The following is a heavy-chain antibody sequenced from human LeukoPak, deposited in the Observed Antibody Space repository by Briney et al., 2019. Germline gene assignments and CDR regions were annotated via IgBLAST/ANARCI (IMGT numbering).Heavy chain of an antibody. CDR1: GFNFSSYS. J-gene: IGHJ6*03. Sequence: GGSLRLSCAASGFNFSSYSMNWVRQAPGKGLEWVSYISSSSSTIYYADSVKGRFTISRDNAKNSLYLQVNSLRAEDTAVYYCARSRGVLWVYYYYMDVWGKGTTVTVSS. CDR3: ARSRGVLWVYYYYMDV. CDR2: ISSSSSTI. D-gene: IGHD2-2*01. V-gene: IGHV3-48*01.